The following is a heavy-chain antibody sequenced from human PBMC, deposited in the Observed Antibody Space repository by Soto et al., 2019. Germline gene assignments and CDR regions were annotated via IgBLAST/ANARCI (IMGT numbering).Heavy chain of an antibody. J-gene: IGHJ4*02. D-gene: IGHD2-15*01. V-gene: IGHV3-49*03. CDR3: TTASGVVVVAATPESVLSLSHY. CDR2: IRSKAYGGTT. CDR1: GFTFGDYA. Sequence: PGGSLRLSCTASGFTFGDYAMSWFRQAPGKGLEWVGFIRSKAYGGTTEYAASVKGRFTISRDDSKSIAYLQMNSLKTEDTAVYYCTTASGVVVVAATPESVLSLSHYWGQGTLVTVSS.